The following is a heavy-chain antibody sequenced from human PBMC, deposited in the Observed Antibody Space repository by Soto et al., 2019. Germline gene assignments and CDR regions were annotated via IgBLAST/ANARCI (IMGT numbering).Heavy chain of an antibody. V-gene: IGHV1-3*01. CDR1: GNTVPNYA. CDR3: ARAAYYYESSGYYPGDY. CDR2: INGGNGNT. D-gene: IGHD3-22*01. J-gene: IGHJ4*02. Sequence: GASVKVSCKASGNTVPNYAIHWVRQAPGQRLEWMGWINGGNGNTYYSEQFQGRVTFTRDTSASTVYMEVSSLRSEDTAVYYCARAAYYYESSGYYPGDYWGQGTLVTVSS.